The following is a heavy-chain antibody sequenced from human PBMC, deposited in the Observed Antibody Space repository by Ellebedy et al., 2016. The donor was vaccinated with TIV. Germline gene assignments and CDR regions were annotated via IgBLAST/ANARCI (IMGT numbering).Heavy chain of an antibody. D-gene: IGHD6-13*01. J-gene: IGHJ3*02. CDR1: GGTFSSYA. CDR2: IIPIFGTA. CDR3: ARDNKIGQQQLVLAFDI. V-gene: IGHV1-69*13. Sequence: SVKVSXKASGGTFSSYAISWVRQAPGQGLEWMGGIIPIFGTANYAQKFQGRVTITADESTSTAYMELSSLRSEDTAVYYCARDNKIGQQQLVLAFDIWGQGTMVTVSS.